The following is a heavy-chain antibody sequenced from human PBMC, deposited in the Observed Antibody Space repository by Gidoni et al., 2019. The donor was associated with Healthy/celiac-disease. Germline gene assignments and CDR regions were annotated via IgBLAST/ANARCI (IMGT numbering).Heavy chain of an antibody. J-gene: IGHJ3*02. CDR2: IYYSGST. V-gene: IGHV4-59*08. CDR1: GGSISSYY. CDR3: ARLEMATTDAFDI. Sequence: QVQLQESGPGLVKPSETLSLTCTVSGGSISSYYWSWIRQPPGKGLEWIGYIYYSGSTNYNPSLKSRVTISVDTSKNQFSLKLSSVTAADTAVYYCARLEMATTDAFDIWGQGTMVTVSS. D-gene: IGHD5-12*01.